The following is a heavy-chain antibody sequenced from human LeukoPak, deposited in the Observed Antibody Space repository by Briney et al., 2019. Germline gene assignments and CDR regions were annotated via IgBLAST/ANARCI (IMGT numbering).Heavy chain of an antibody. Sequence: GGSLRLSCAASGFTFSSYAMSWVRQAPGKGLEWVSAISGSGESTYYEDSVKGRFTISRDSSKNTVDVQMNSLRAEDTAVYYCAKDVGGTNFHYMDVWGKGTTVIASS. CDR2: ISGSGEST. D-gene: IGHD1-26*01. V-gene: IGHV3-23*01. J-gene: IGHJ6*03. CDR1: GFTFSSYA. CDR3: AKDVGGTNFHYMDV.